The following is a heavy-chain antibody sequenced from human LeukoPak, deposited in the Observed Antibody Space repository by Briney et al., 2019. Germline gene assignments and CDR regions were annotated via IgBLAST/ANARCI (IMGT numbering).Heavy chain of an antibody. CDR2: INHSGST. V-gene: IGHV4-34*01. CDR3: ARDLRVYSYGYIDY. D-gene: IGHD5-18*01. J-gene: IGHJ4*02. Sequence: PSETLSLTCAVYGGSFSGYYWSWIRQPPGKGLEWIGEINHSGSTNYNPSLKSRVTISVDTSKDQFSLRLSSVTAADTAVYYCARDLRVYSYGYIDYWGQGTLVTVSS. CDR1: GGSFSGYY.